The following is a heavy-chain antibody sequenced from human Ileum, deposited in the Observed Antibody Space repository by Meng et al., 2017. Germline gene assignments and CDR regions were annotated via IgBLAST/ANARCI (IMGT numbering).Heavy chain of an antibody. CDR1: GDSVSSDTGA. CDR3: AGKDWGEGLDF. Sequence: HVQLQRSGPGLVKPSQTLPPTWALSGDSVSSDTGAWNWIRQSPSRGLEWLGRTYYRSRWYNNYAVSVKSRITINPDTSKNQFSLQLNSVTPDDTAVYYCAGKDWGEGLDFWDQGTLVTVSS. D-gene: IGHD7-27*01. CDR2: TYYRSRWYN. J-gene: IGHJ4*02. V-gene: IGHV6-1*01.